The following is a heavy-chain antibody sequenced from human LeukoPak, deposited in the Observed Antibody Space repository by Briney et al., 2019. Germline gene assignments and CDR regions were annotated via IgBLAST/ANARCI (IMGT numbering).Heavy chain of an antibody. Sequence: RGEAPKISLKGSGYSFTSYWIGWVRPVPGKGLEGVGIIYPGDSDTRYRPSFQGLVTISADQSLSTAYLQWGSLKASDTAMYYCARRVTAAGHDAFDIWGQGTMVTVSS. D-gene: IGHD6-13*01. J-gene: IGHJ3*02. CDR2: IYPGDSDT. CDR3: ARRVTAAGHDAFDI. CDR1: GYSFTSYW. V-gene: IGHV5-51*01.